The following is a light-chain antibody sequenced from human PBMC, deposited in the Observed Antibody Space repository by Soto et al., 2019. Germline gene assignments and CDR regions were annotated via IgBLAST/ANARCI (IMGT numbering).Light chain of an antibody. CDR2: STQ. Sequence: QSVLTQPPSVSGTPGRRLTLSCSGAISNIAINSVSWYQQLPGAAPKLLIHSTQQRPSGVPDRFSGSKSGPSASLAISDLQSEDEGDYFCASWDDSLNGPVFGGGTKVTVL. V-gene: IGLV1-44*01. CDR3: ASWDDSLNGPV. J-gene: IGLJ2*01. CDR1: ISNIAINS.